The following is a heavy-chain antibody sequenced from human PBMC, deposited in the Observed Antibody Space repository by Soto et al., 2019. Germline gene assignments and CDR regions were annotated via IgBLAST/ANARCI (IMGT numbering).Heavy chain of an antibody. V-gene: IGHV3-33*01. CDR3: ARDIYCSGGSCYEDWFDP. CDR2: IWYDGSNK. Sequence: GGSLRLSCAASGFTFSSYGMHWVRQAPGKGLEWVAVIWYDGSNKYYADSVKGRFTISRDNSKNTLYLQMNSLRAEDTAVYYCARDIYCSGGSCYEDWFDPWGQGTLVTVSS. CDR1: GFTFSSYG. J-gene: IGHJ5*02. D-gene: IGHD2-15*01.